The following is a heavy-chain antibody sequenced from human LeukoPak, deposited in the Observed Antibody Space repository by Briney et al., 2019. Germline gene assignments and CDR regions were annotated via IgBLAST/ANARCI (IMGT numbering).Heavy chain of an antibody. Sequence: SETLSLTCAVSGVSFNNYYWSWVRQTPGKGLEWIGEINHSGYTNDSPSLKSRVTLSIDTSRKQFSLNLRSVTVADTGIYYCTRMTTGHNYWGQGTLVTVSS. CDR1: GVSFNNYY. V-gene: IGHV4-34*01. J-gene: IGHJ4*02. D-gene: IGHD4-17*01. CDR2: INHSGYT. CDR3: TRMTTGHNY.